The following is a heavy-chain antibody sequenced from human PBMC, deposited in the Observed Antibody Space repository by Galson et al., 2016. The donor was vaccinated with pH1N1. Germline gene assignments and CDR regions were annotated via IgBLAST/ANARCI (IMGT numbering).Heavy chain of an antibody. J-gene: IGHJ3*02. CDR1: GYTFINYG. D-gene: IGHD3-10*01. Sequence: SVKVSCKASGYTFINYGIAWVRQAPGQGPEWMGWISAYDGHTDYAQNFQGRVPMTIDTSTSTANMELRSLRSDDTAVYYCARDRGVFDIWGQGTRVTVSS. CDR3: ARDRGVFDI. CDR2: ISAYDGHT. V-gene: IGHV1-18*01.